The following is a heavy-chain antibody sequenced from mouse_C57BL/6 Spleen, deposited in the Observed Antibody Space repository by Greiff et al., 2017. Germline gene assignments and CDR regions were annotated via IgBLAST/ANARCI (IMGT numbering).Heavy chain of an antibody. J-gene: IGHJ4*01. CDR1: GFTFSSYG. CDR3: ARRNYDAGSYYAKDC. D-gene: IGHD2-4*01. V-gene: IGHV5-6*02. Sequence: EVMLVESGGDLVKPGGSLKLSCAASGFTFSSYGMSWVRQTPDKRLEWVATISSGGSYNYYPDSVKGRFTISRDNAKNTLYLQMISLKSEDTAMYYCARRNYDAGSYYAKDCGGQGTSVTVSS. CDR2: ISSGGSYN.